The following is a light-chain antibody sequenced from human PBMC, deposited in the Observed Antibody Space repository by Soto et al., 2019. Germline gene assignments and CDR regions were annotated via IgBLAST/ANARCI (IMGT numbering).Light chain of an antibody. CDR3: SSYTSSSTLAV. V-gene: IGLV2-14*01. Sequence: SVLTQPASVSGSPGQSITISCTGTSSDVGGYNYVSWYQQDPGKAPKLMIYDVNNRPSGVSNRFSGSKSGNTASLTISGLQAEDEAYYYCSSYTSSSTLAVFGGGTKLTVL. CDR1: SSDVGGYNY. J-gene: IGLJ2*01. CDR2: DVN.